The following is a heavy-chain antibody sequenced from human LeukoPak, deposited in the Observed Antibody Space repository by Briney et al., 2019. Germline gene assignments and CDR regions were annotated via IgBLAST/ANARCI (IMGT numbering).Heavy chain of an antibody. CDR2: ISSSSSYI. Sequence: GGSLRLSCAASGFTFSGSAMHWVRQASGKGLEWVSSISSSSSYIYYADSVKGRFTISRDNAKNSLYLQMNSLRAEDTAVYYCATNEIYGSGSYPPFYWGQGTLVTVSS. D-gene: IGHD3-10*01. CDR1: GFTFSGSA. CDR3: ATNEIYGSGSYPPFY. J-gene: IGHJ4*02. V-gene: IGHV3-21*04.